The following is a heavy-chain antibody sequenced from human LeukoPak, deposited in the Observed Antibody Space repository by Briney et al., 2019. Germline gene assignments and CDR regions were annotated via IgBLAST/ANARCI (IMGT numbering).Heavy chain of an antibody. CDR1: GGTFSSYA. CDR3: ARGLSPRQSILGYCSGGSCPFSSFDY. V-gene: IGHV1-69*06. J-gene: IGHJ4*02. Sequence: GASVKVSCKASGGTFSSYAISWVRQAPGQGLGWMGGIIPIFGTANYAQKFQGRVTITADKSTSTAYMELSSLRSEDTAVYYCARGLSPRQSILGYCSGGSCPFSSFDYWGQGTLVTVSS. CDR2: IIPIFGTA. D-gene: IGHD2-15*01.